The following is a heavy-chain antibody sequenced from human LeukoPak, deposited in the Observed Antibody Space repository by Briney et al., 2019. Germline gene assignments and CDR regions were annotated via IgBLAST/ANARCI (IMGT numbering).Heavy chain of an antibody. Sequence: PSETLSLTCTVSGGSISSYYWSWIRQPAGKGLEWIGRIYTSGSTNYNPSLKSRVTMSVDTSKNQFSLKLSSVTAADTAVYYCGGGEVPNAFVIWGQGTMVTVSS. D-gene: IGHD2-21*01. CDR1: GGSISSYY. J-gene: IGHJ3*02. CDR2: IYTSGST. V-gene: IGHV4-4*07. CDR3: GGGEVPNAFVI.